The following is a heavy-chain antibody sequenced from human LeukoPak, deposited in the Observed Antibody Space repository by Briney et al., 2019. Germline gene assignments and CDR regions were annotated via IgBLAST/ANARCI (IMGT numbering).Heavy chain of an antibody. CDR2: INHSGST. J-gene: IGHJ3*02. D-gene: IGHD2-15*01. CDR1: GGSFSGYY. CDR3: ARDPTPSIVVVVAATPITAFDI. Sequence: PSETLSLTCAVYGGSFSGYYRSWIRQPPGKGLEWIGEINHSGSTNYNPSLKSRVTISVDTSKNQFSLKLSSVTVADTAVYYCARDPTPSIVVVVAATPITAFDIWGQGTMVTVSS. V-gene: IGHV4-34*01.